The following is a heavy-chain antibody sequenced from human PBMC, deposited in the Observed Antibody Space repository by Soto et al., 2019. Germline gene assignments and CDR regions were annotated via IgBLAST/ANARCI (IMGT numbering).Heavy chain of an antibody. CDR1: GFTFSSYC. V-gene: IGHV3-30*18. CDR2: ISYDGSNK. CDR3: AKWGEDIICLYLPYYYGMDV. J-gene: IGHJ6*02. D-gene: IGHD2-15*01. Sequence: RGSLKLSCAASGFTFSSYCMHWVRQAPGKGLEWVAVISYDGSNKYYADSVKGRFTISRDNSKNTLYLQMNSLRAEDTAVYYCAKWGEDIICLYLPYYYGMDVLGPGPTVTVS.